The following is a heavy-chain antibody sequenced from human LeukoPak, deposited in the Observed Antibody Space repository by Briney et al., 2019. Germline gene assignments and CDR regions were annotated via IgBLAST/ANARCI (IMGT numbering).Heavy chain of an antibody. J-gene: IGHJ4*02. V-gene: IGHV3-48*03. Sequence: PGGSLRLSCAASGFSFSDHEMNWVRQAPGKGLEWVSYLSSSGNAYYADSVKGRFTISRDNSKNSLYLQMTSLRADDSAVYYCASGRGSYSSDYWGQGTLVTVSS. CDR3: ASGRGSYSSDY. D-gene: IGHD1-26*01. CDR2: LSSSGNA. CDR1: GFSFSDHE.